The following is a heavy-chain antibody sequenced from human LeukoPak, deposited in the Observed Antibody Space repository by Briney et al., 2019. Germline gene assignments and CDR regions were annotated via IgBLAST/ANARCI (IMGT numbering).Heavy chain of an antibody. CDR3: ARARPDDDAFDI. CDR1: GGSISSSSYY. CDR2: IYYSGST. D-gene: IGHD1-14*01. V-gene: IGHV4-61*01. Sequence: PSETLSLTCTVSGGSISSSSYYWRWIRQPPGKGLEWIGYIYYSGSTNYNPSLKSRVTISVDTSKNQFSLKLSSVTAADTAVYYCARARPDDDAFDIWGQGTMVTVSS. J-gene: IGHJ3*02.